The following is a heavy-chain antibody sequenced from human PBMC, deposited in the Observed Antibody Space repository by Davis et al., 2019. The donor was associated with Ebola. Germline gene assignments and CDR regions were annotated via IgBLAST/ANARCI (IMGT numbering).Heavy chain of an antibody. CDR1: GGTFSSYA. D-gene: IGHD3-16*01. Sequence: SVKVSCKASGGTFSSYAISWVRQAPGQGLEWMGGIIPIFGTANYAQKFQGRVTTTADESTSTAYMELSSLRSEDTAVYYCARVYFGGLNYYYYGMDVWGQGTTVTVSS. V-gene: IGHV1-69*13. CDR3: ARVYFGGLNYYYYGMDV. J-gene: IGHJ6*02. CDR2: IIPIFGTA.